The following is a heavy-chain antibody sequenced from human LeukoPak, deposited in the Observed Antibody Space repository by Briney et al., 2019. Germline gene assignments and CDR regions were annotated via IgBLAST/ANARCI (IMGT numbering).Heavy chain of an antibody. CDR2: ISSSSSYI. Sequence: AGGSLRLSCAASGFTFSSYSMNWVRQAPGKGLEWVSSISSSSSYIYYADSVKGRFTISRDNAKNSLYLQMNSLRAEDTAVYYCAKSPPPNYYDSSGYLDYWGQGTLVTVSS. D-gene: IGHD3-22*01. CDR3: AKSPPPNYYDSSGYLDY. J-gene: IGHJ4*02. CDR1: GFTFSSYS. V-gene: IGHV3-21*01.